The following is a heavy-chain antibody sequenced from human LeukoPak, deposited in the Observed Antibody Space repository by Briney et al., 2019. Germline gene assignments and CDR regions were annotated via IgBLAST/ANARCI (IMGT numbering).Heavy chain of an antibody. V-gene: IGHV3-23*01. D-gene: IGHD3-3*01. CDR3: AKDSTIFGVANGPLDY. CDR1: GFTFSSYA. J-gene: IGHJ4*02. CDR2: ISGSGGST. Sequence: GGSLRLSRAASGFTFSSYAMSWVRQAPGKGLEWVSAISGSGGSTYYADPVKGRFTISRDNSKNTLYLQMNSLRGEDPAVYYCAKDSTIFGVANGPLDYWGQGTLVTVSS.